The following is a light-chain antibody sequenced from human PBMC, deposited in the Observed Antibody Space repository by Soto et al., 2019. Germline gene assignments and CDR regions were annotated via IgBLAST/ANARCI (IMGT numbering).Light chain of an antibody. Sequence: QSVLTHPASVSWSPGHSITIACTGTSSDVGNYKYVSWYQQHPGKAPKLMIYEVSNRPSGVSNRFSGSKSGNTASLTISGLQAEDETDYYCFSYTSSGNYVFGTGTKVTXL. V-gene: IGLV2-14*01. CDR2: EVS. J-gene: IGLJ1*01. CDR3: FSYTSSGNYV. CDR1: SSDVGNYKY.